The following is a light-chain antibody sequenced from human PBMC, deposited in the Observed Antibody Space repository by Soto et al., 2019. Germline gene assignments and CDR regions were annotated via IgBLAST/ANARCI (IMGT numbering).Light chain of an antibody. CDR1: SCNSGAGYD. J-gene: IGLJ1*01. CDR2: GNS. CDR3: QSYDSSLSEV. V-gene: IGLV1-40*01. Sequence: QSVLTQPPSVSAAPGQRVTISCTGSSCNSGAGYDGHWYQQLPGTAPKLLIYGNSNRPSGVPDRFSVSKSGTSASLAITGLQAEDEADYYCQSYDSSLSEVFGTGTKVTVL.